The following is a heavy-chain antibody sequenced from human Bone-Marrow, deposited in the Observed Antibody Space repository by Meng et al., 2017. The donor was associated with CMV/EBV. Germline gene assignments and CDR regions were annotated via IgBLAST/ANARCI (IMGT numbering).Heavy chain of an antibody. D-gene: IGHD1-14*01. Sequence: GSLRLSCAVYGGSFSGYYWSWIRQPPGKGLEWIGEINHSGSTNYNPSLKSRVTISVDTSKNQFSLKLSSVTAADTAVYYCASEPDYYWGQGTLVTVSS. J-gene: IGHJ4*02. CDR3: ASEPDYY. CDR2: INHSGST. CDR1: GGSFSGYY. V-gene: IGHV4-34*01.